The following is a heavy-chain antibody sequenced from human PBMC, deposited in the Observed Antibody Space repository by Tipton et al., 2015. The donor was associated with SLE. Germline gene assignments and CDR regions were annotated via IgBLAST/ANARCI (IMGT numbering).Heavy chain of an antibody. Sequence: GLVKPSETLSLICAFYGGSFSDYYWTWIRQPPGKGLEWIGEINHRGSTNYSPSLKGRIAISIDTSKNQFSLKLNSVTAADMAVYYCARLSVFMVYAMDSWGQGTLVTVSS. V-gene: IGHV4-34*01. D-gene: IGHD2-8*01. CDR2: INHRGST. J-gene: IGHJ4*02. CDR1: GGSFSDYY. CDR3: ARLSVFMVYAMDS.